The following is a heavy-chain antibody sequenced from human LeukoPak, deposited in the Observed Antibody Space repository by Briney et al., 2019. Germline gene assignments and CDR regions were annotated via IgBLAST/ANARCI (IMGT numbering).Heavy chain of an antibody. Sequence: GGSLRLSCAASGFTFSTYAMHWVRQAPGKGLVWVSRINSDGSSTSYADSVKGRFTISRDNAKNTLYLQMNSLRAEDTAVYYCTVRPTVVRYWGQGTLVTVSS. J-gene: IGHJ4*02. CDR3: TVRPTVVRY. D-gene: IGHD4-23*01. V-gene: IGHV3-74*01. CDR2: INSDGSST. CDR1: GFTFSTYA.